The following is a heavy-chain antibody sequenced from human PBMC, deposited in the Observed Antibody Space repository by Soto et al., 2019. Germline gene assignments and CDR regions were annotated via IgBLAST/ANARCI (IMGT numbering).Heavy chain of an antibody. V-gene: IGHV3-30-3*01. J-gene: IGHJ5*02. Sequence: QVQLVESGGGVVQPGRSLRLSCAASGFTFSNYAIHWVRQAPDKGLEWVAVISSDGGNKFYADSVKGRLTISRDNYMNTVYLQVNSLRVEETALYYCAGSNSGGINWFDPWGQGTLVIVSS. CDR1: GFTFSNYA. CDR3: AGSNSGGINWFDP. D-gene: IGHD6-6*01. CDR2: ISSDGGNK.